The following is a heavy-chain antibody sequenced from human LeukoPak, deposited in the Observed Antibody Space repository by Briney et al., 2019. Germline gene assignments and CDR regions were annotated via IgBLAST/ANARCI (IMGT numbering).Heavy chain of an antibody. J-gene: IGHJ4*02. CDR3: ARYCSSTTCYDY. D-gene: IGHD2-2*01. CDR1: GFTFSDYY. V-gene: IGHV3-11*03. CDR2: ISSSSSYT. Sequence: GSLRLFCAASGFTFSDYYMSWVRQAPGKGLEWVSYISSSSSYTNYADSVKGRFTISRDNAKNSLYLQMNSLRAEDTAVYYCARYCSSTTCYDYWGQGTLVTVSS.